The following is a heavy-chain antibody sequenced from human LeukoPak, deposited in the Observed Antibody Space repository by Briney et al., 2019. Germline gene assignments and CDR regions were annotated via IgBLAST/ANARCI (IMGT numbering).Heavy chain of an antibody. CDR2: VIPILGIA. J-gene: IGHJ5*02. D-gene: IGHD6-6*01. CDR1: GGTFSSYA. V-gene: IGHV1-69*04. CDR3: ARSHSSSSGNWFDP. Sequence: SVKVSCKASGGTFSSYAISWVRQAPGQGLEWMGRVIPILGIANYAQKFQGRVTITADKSTSTAYMELSSLRSEDTAVYYCARSHSSSSGNWFDPWGQGTLVTVSS.